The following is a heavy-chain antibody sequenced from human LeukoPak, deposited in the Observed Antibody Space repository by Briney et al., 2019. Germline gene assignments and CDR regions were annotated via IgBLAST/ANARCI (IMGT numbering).Heavy chain of an antibody. CDR1: GLIVSSNC. V-gene: IGHV3-53*01. D-gene: IGHD3-22*01. CDR3: ARRAGDYSHPYDY. Sequence: GGSLRLSCVASGLIVSSNCMSWVRQAPGKGLEWVSFIYSGGSTYYADSVKGRFTISRDNSKNTPYLQMNSLRAEDTAVYYCARRAGDYSHPYDYWGQGTLVTVSS. J-gene: IGHJ4*02. CDR2: IYSGGST.